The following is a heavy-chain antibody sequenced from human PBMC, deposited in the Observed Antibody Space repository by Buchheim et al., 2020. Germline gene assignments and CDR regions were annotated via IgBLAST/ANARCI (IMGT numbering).Heavy chain of an antibody. CDR1: GFTFSSYG. CDR2: IWYDGSHK. D-gene: IGHD3-10*01. Sequence: QVQLVESGGGVVQPGRSLRLSCAASGFTFSSYGMHWVRQAPGKGLEWVAVIWYDGSHKYYADSVKGRFTISRDNSKNTLYLQMNSLRAEDTAVYYCARDRSYGSGSYFVVYYGMDVWGQGTT. V-gene: IGHV3-33*01. J-gene: IGHJ6*02. CDR3: ARDRSYGSGSYFVVYYGMDV.